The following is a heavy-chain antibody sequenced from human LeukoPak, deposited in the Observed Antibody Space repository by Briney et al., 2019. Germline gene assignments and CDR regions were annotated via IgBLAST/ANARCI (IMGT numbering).Heavy chain of an antibody. V-gene: IGHV4-39*01. CDR1: GGSITSSSYS. CDR3: SSYNWNDEFAVDI. CDR2: IYYSGST. Sequence: PSETLSLTCTVSGGSITSSSYSWGWIRQPPGKGLEWIGSIYYSGSTYYNPSLKSRVTISVDTSKNQFSLKLSSVTAADTAVYYCSSYNWNDEFAVDIWGQGTMVTVSS. J-gene: IGHJ3*02. D-gene: IGHD1-1*01.